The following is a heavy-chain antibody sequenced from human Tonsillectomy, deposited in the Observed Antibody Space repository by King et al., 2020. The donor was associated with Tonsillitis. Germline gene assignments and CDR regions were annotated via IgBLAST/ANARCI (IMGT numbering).Heavy chain of an antibody. Sequence: QLVQSGGGLVQPGGSLRLSCAASGFTFSTYSMNWVRQAPGKGLEWVSCISRSSSTIFSADSVKDRFTISRDNAKNSLYLQMNSLRAEDTAVYYCAREPLYYDSGRGAFDIWGQGTMVTVSS. CDR1: GFTFSTYS. V-gene: IGHV3-48*01. CDR2: ISRSSSTI. D-gene: IGHD3-22*01. J-gene: IGHJ3*02. CDR3: AREPLYYDSGRGAFDI.